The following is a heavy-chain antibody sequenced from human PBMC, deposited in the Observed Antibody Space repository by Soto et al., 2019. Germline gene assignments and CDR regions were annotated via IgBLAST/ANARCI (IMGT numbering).Heavy chain of an antibody. J-gene: IGHJ4*02. Sequence: QVQLVQSGAEVKKPGASVKVSCKTSGYTFTTYGISWVRRAPGQGLEWMGWISAYNGNTNYAQKLQGRVTMTTDTSTNTAYMELRSLRSDDTAVYYCGRDRGGQQPPNDDLGQGTLVIVSS. V-gene: IGHV1-18*01. CDR2: ISAYNGNT. CDR3: GRDRGGQQPPNDD. D-gene: IGHD6-13*01. CDR1: GYTFTTYG.